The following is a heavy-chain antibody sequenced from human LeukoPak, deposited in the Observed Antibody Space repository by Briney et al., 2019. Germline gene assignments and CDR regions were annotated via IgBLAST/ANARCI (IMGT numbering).Heavy chain of an antibody. CDR3: ARVLFGYCSGGSCHYWYFDL. Sequence: PSETLSLTCTVSGGSIGSYYWSWIRQPPGKGLEWIGYIYYSGSTNYNPSLKSRVTISVDTSKNQFSLKLSSVTAADTAVYYCARVLFGYCSGGSCHYWYFDLWGRGTLVTVSS. CDR2: IYYSGST. V-gene: IGHV4-59*01. D-gene: IGHD2-15*01. CDR1: GGSIGSYY. J-gene: IGHJ2*01.